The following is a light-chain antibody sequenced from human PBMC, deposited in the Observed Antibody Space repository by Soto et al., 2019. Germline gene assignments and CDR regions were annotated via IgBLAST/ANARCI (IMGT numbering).Light chain of an antibody. Sequence: VMALSPATVSVSPGERATLSCRASHIVTSSYLAWYQQKPGQAPRLLIYGASGRATGIPDRFSGGGSGTDFTLTISRLEPEDFAVYYCQQYVSSPITFGGGTKVDIK. V-gene: IGKV3-20*01. CDR3: QQYVSSPIT. J-gene: IGKJ4*01. CDR1: HIVTSSY. CDR2: GAS.